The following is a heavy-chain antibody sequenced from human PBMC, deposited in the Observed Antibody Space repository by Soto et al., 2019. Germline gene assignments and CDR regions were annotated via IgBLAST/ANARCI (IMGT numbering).Heavy chain of an antibody. J-gene: IGHJ4*02. CDR1: GFTFGDYA. D-gene: IGHD5-12*01. CDR2: IRSKPYGVTT. Sequence: GGSLRLSCTGSGFTFGDYAMAWFRQAPGKGLEWVGFIRSKPYGVTTEYAASVKGRFTISRDDSKSIAYLQMNSLTTEDTAMYYCTRGIWEMATIRPENYWGQGTLVTVS. V-gene: IGHV3-49*03. CDR3: TRGIWEMATIRPENY.